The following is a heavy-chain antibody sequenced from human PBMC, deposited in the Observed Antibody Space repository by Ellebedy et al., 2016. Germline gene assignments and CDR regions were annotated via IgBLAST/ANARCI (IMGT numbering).Heavy chain of an antibody. J-gene: IGHJ4*01. V-gene: IGHV3-23*01. CDR1: GFNFNTFF. CDR3: RQGHYADL. CDR2: ISAGSDTT. Sequence: GGSLRLSXTASGFNFNTFFMSWVRQAPGKGLEWVSTISAGSDTTRLADSVKGRFTISRDSSKNSVYLRMNNLRLEDTAVYYCRQGHYADLWGQGTLVTVSS. D-gene: IGHD4-17*01.